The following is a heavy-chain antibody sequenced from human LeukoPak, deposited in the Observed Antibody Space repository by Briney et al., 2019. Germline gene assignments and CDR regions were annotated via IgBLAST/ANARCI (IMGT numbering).Heavy chain of an antibody. CDR2: IYYSGST. CDR3: ARGAIAAPWGYYYGMDV. J-gene: IGHJ6*02. D-gene: IGHD6-13*01. CDR1: GGSISSSSYY. V-gene: IGHV4-39*01. Sequence: SETLSLTCTVSGGSISSSSYYWGWIRQPPGKGLEWIGSIYYSGSTYYNPSLKSRVTISVDTSKNQFSLKLSSVTAADTAVYYCARGAIAAPWGYYYGMDVWGQGTTVTVSS.